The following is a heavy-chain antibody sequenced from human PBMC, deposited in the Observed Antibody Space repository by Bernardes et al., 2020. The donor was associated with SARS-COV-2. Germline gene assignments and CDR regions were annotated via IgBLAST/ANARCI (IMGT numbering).Heavy chain of an antibody. CDR2: INDRGRS. D-gene: IGHD3-22*01. CDR3: AKGPWFDSSGSDI. J-gene: IGHJ3*02. CDR1: GDSVSGYY. V-gene: IGHV4-59*02. Sequence: TLSLPCTVSGDSVSGYYWSWIRQSPGQGLEWIGNINDRGRSHYHPSLKSRLSMSVSASKNQLSLKLRSVTAADTAVYFCAKGPWFDSSGSDIWGQGTMVTVSS.